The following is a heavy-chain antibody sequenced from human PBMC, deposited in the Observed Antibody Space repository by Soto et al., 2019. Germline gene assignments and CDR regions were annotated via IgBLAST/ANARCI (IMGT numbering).Heavy chain of an antibody. CDR2: INPNSGGT. CDR3: ARGGSMGATTPMDV. V-gene: IGHV1-2*04. J-gene: IGHJ6*02. CDR1: GYTFTGYY. Sequence: ASVKVSCKASGYTFTGYYMHWVRQAPGQGLEWMGWINPNSGGTNYAQKFQGWVTMTRDTSISTAYMELSRLRSDDTAVYYCARGGSMGATTPMDVWGQGTTVTVSS. D-gene: IGHD1-26*01.